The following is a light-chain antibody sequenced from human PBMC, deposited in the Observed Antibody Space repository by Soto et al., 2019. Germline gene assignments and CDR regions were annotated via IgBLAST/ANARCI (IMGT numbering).Light chain of an antibody. CDR2: AAS. CDR1: QSVTFY. Sequence: DIQMTQSPSSLPASVGDRVTITCRASQSVTFYLNWYQQKPGKAPKLLIYAASRLQSGVPSRFSGSGSGTDFTLTISSLQSEDSASYYCQQSHSSPQTFGQGTKVEIK. J-gene: IGKJ1*01. V-gene: IGKV1-39*01. CDR3: QQSHSSPQT.